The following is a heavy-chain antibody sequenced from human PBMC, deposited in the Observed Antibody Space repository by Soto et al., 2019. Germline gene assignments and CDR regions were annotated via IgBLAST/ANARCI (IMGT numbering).Heavy chain of an antibody. J-gene: IGHJ6*02. CDR1: GFTFSSYA. Sequence: QVQLVESGGGVVQPGRSLRLSCAASGFTFSSYAMHWVRQAPGKGLEWVAVISYDGSNKYYADSVKGRFTISRDNSKNTLYLQMNSLRAEDTAVYYCTGVPAAMPIYYYGMDVWGQGTTVTVSS. D-gene: IGHD2-2*01. V-gene: IGHV3-30-3*01. CDR2: ISYDGSNK. CDR3: TGVPAAMPIYYYGMDV.